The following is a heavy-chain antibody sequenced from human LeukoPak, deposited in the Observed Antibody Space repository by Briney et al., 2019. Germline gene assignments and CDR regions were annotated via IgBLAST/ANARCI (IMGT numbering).Heavy chain of an antibody. CDR1: GGSFSGCY. Sequence: SETLSLTCAVYGGSFSGCYWSWIRQPPGKGLEWIGEINHSGSTNYNPSLKSRVTISVDTSKNQFSLKLSSVTAADTAVYYCARVVGMDVWGQGTTVTVSS. CDR3: ARVVGMDV. J-gene: IGHJ6*02. CDR2: INHSGST. V-gene: IGHV4-34*01.